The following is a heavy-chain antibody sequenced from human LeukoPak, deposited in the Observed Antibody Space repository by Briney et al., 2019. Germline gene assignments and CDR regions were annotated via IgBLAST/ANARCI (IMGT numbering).Heavy chain of an antibody. Sequence: GGSLRLSCAASGFTFSDYGMHWVRQAPGKGLEWVAFIRYDGSSKFYTDSVKGRFTISRDNFKSTLFLQMNSLRAEDTAMYYRAKQLYTSEFQVFDSWGQGNLVTVSS. D-gene: IGHD6-19*01. CDR1: GFTFSDYG. V-gene: IGHV3-30*02. CDR2: IRYDGSSK. J-gene: IGHJ4*02. CDR3: AKQLYTSEFQVFDS.